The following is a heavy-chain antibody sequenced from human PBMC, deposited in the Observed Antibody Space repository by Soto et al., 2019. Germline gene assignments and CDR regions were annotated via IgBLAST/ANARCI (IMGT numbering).Heavy chain of an antibody. J-gene: IGHJ6*02. CDR1: GFTVSSNY. CDR3: AKCDLLVGGTIYGMDV. D-gene: IGHD1-26*01. V-gene: IGHV3-53*01. CDR2: IYSGGST. Sequence: GGSLRLSCAASGFTVSSNYMSWVRQAPGKGLEWVSVIYSGGSTYYADSVKGRFTISRDNSKNTLYLQMNSLRAEDTAVYYCAKCDLLVGGTIYGMDVWGQGTTVTV.